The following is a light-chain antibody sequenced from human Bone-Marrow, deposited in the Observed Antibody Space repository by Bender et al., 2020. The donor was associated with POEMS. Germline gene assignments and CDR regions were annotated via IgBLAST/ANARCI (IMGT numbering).Light chain of an antibody. J-gene: IGLJ2*01. CDR2: LDS. CDR3: QVWDISTVV. Sequence: SYALTQPPSVSVSPGQTARITCSGYALPTKYVYWYQQKPGQAPVVVIHLDSNRPSGIPARFSGSNSGNTATLTISGAQAGDEADYYCQVWDISTVVFGGGTKLTVL. V-gene: IGLV3-9*01. CDR1: ALPTKY.